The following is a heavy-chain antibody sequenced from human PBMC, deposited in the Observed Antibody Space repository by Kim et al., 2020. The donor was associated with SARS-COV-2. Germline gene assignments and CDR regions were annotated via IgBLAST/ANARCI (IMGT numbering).Heavy chain of an antibody. CDR3: VFGILTGYYYFDY. CDR2: INHSGST. D-gene: IGHD3-9*01. J-gene: IGHJ4*02. V-gene: IGHV4-34*01. CDR1: GGSFSGYY. Sequence: SETLSLTCAVYGGSFSGYYWSWIRQPPGKGLEWIGEINHSGSTNYNPSLKSRVTISVDTSKNQFSLKLSSVTAADTAVYYCVFGILTGYYYFDYWGQGTLVTVSS.